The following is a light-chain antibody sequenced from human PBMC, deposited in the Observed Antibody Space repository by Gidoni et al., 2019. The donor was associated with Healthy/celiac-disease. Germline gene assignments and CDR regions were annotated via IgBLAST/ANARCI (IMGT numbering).Light chain of an antibody. V-gene: IGLV3-1*01. CDR1: KLGDKY. Sequence: YELTQPPSVSVSPGQTASITCSGDKLGDKYACWYQQKPGQSPVLVIYQDSKRPSGIPERFSGSNSGNTATLTISGTQAMDEADYYCQAWDSSPRVVFGGGTKLTVL. J-gene: IGLJ2*01. CDR3: QAWDSSPRVV. CDR2: QDS.